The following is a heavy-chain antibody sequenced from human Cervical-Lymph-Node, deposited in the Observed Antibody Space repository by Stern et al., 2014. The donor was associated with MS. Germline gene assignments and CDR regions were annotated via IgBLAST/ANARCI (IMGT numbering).Heavy chain of an antibody. V-gene: IGHV5-51*03. D-gene: IGHD5-24*01. CDR3: ARRIRDGYDWDAFNI. CDR2: IYPGDSDT. Sequence: EMQLVESGAEARKPGESLKISCKGSVDSFSGYWIGWVRQRPGKGLEWMGIIYPGDSDTRYSPSFQGQVTLSADKSINPAYLQWSSLKASDTAIYYCARRIRDGYDWDAFNIWGQGTMVTVSS. CDR1: VDSFSGYW. J-gene: IGHJ3*02.